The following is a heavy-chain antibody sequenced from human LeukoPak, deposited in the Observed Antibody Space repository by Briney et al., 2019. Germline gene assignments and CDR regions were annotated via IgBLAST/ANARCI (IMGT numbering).Heavy chain of an antibody. Sequence: ASVKVSCKASGGTFSSYAISWVRQAPGQGLEWMGGIIPIFGTANYAQKFRGRVTITADESTSTAYMELSSLRSEDTAVYYCARVRPYYYDSSGPYYFDYWGQGTLVTVSS. CDR1: GGTFSSYA. D-gene: IGHD3-22*01. CDR3: ARVRPYYYDSSGPYYFDY. J-gene: IGHJ4*02. CDR2: IIPIFGTA. V-gene: IGHV1-69*13.